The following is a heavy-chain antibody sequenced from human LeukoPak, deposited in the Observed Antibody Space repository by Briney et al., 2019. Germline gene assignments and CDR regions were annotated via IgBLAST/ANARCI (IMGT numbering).Heavy chain of an antibody. Sequence: SETLSLTCTVSGGSISSSSYYWGWIRQPPGKGLEWIGSIYYSGSTYYNPSLKSRVTIFVDTSKNQFSLKLSSVTAADTAIYYCATKVRGGFDIWGQGTMATVSS. CDR2: IYYSGST. D-gene: IGHD2-15*01. CDR1: GGSISSSSYY. J-gene: IGHJ3*02. V-gene: IGHV4-39*07. CDR3: ATKVRGGFDI.